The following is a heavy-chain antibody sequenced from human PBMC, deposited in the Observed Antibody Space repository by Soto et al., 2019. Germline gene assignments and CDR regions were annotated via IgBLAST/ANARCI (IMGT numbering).Heavy chain of an antibody. CDR1: GFGVSSKY. J-gene: IGHJ6*02. V-gene: IGHV3-53*01. CDR2: IYSGGST. D-gene: IGHD4-4*01. CDR3: ARDRLQRYYGMDV. Sequence: PGGSLRLSCAASGFGVSSKYMTWVRQAPGKGLEWVSVIYSGGSTYYADSVKGRFTISRDNSKNTLYLQMNSLRAEDTAVYYCARDRLQRYYGMDVWGQGTTVTVSS.